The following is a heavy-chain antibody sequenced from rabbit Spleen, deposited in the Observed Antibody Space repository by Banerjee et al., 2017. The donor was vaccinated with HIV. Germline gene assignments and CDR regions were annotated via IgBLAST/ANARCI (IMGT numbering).Heavy chain of an antibody. V-gene: IGHV1S45*01. Sequence: QEQLVESGGGLVKPEGSLTLTCTASGFSFSSRYYMCWVRQAPGKGLEWIGCIGFGSTGNSYYASWAKGRFTISKTSSTTVTLQMTSLTAADTATYFCARDGAGGSYFALWGPGTLVTVS. CDR1: GFSFSSRYY. D-gene: IGHD8-1*01. CDR3: ARDGAGGSYFAL. J-gene: IGHJ4*01. CDR2: IGFGSTGNS.